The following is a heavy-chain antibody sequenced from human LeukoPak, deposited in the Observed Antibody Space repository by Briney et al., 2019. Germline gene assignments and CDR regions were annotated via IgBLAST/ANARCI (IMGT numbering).Heavy chain of an antibody. CDR2: IHYSGST. CDR3: ARQIITYYYDSRGYFDY. J-gene: IGHJ4*02. D-gene: IGHD3-22*01. Sequence: SETLSLTCTVSGGSISSYYWNWIRQPPGKGLEWIGYIHYSGSTDYNPSLKGRITISVDTSKNQFSLNLSSVTAADTAVYYCARQIITYYYDSRGYFDYWGQGTLVTVSS. V-gene: IGHV4-59*08. CDR1: GGSISSYY.